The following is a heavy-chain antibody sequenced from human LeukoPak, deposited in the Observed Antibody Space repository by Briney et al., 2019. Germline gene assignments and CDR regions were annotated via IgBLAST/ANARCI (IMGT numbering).Heavy chain of an antibody. Sequence: GGSLRLSCAPSGFTFSSYSMNWVPQPPGKGLEWVSYISTSGNIIYYTDSVKGRFTISRDNAKNSLYLQMNGLRAEDTAVYYCARAATGTFDYWGQGTLVTVSS. CDR1: GFTFSSYS. CDR2: ISTSGNII. D-gene: IGHD1-7*01. V-gene: IGHV3-48*04. CDR3: ARAATGTFDY. J-gene: IGHJ4*02.